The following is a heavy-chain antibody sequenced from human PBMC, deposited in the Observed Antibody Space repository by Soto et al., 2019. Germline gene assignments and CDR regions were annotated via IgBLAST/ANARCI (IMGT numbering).Heavy chain of an antibody. V-gene: IGHV4-59*08. J-gene: IGHJ4*02. D-gene: IGHD3-10*01. Sequence: PSETLSLTCTVSGGSISSYYWSWIRQPPGKGLEWIGYIYYSGSTNYNPSLKSRVTISVDTSKNQFSLKLSSVTAADTAVYYCARAARGRNYYGSGSFAPTRWGQGTLVTVSS. CDR2: IYYSGST. CDR3: ARAARGRNYYGSGSFAPTR. CDR1: GGSISSYY.